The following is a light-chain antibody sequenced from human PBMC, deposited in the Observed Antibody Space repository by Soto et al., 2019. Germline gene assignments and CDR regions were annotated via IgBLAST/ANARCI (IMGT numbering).Light chain of an antibody. CDR3: SSYAGSYILV. CDR2: DVS. Sequence: QAVLTQPRSVSGSPGQSVTISCTGTSSDVGGYNYVSWYQHHPGKGPQLIIYDVSKRPSGVFARFSGSKSGNTASLTISGLQAEDEADYYCSSYAGSYILVFGGGTQLTVL. V-gene: IGLV2-11*01. CDR1: SSDVGGYNY. J-gene: IGLJ2*01.